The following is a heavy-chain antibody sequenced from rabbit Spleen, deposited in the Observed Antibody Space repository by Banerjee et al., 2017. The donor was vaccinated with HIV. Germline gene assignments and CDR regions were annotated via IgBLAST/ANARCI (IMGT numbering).Heavy chain of an antibody. CDR1: GFSFSNKAV. CDR3: ARDLVVAIGWNFNL. D-gene: IGHD3-3*01. Sequence: QEQLVESGGGLVKPEGSLKLSCTASGFSFSNKAVMCWVRQAPGKGLEWIACINAVTGKSVYASWAEGRFIMSRTSSTTVTLQMTSLTAADTATYFCARDLVVAIGWNFNLWGPGTLVTVS. CDR2: INAVTGKS. V-gene: IGHV1S45*01. J-gene: IGHJ4*01.